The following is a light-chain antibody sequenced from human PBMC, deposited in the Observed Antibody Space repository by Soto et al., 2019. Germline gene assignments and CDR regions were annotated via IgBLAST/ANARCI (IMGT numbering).Light chain of an antibody. Sequence: GLTKNKDMLSLSAGERAALSCRASQTFSSSYLAWYQHKPGQAPRLLIYGASSRATGIPNRFSGSASGTDFTLTITRLEPEDFAVYYCHQYGGSPYTFGQGT. CDR3: HQYGGSPYT. CDR1: QTFSSSY. J-gene: IGKJ2*01. CDR2: GAS. V-gene: IGKV3-20*01.